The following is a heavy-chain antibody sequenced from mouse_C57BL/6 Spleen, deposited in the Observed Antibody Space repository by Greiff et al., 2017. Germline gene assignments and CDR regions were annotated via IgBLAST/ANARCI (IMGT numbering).Heavy chain of an antibody. V-gene: IGHV14-3*01. J-gene: IGHJ3*01. CDR2: IGPANGNT. D-gene: IGHD2-4*01. CDR3: ATPIYYEYDWFAY. Sequence: VQLKQSVAELVRPGASVKLSCTASGFNIKNTYMHWVKQRPEQGLEWIGRIGPANGNTKYAPKFQGKATITADNSTNTAYLQLSSLTSEDTAIYYCATPIYYEYDWFAYWGQGTLVTVSA. CDR1: GFNIKNTY.